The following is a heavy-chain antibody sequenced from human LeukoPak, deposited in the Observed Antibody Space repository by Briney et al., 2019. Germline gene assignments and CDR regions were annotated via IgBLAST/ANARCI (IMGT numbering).Heavy chain of an antibody. CDR3: ARSRRLYYYDSSGYLGPAFDI. J-gene: IGHJ3*02. CDR1: GGSISIYY. Sequence: PSETLSLTCTVYGGSISIYYWSWIRQPDGKGLEWIGRIYTSGSTNYNPSLKSRVTMSVDTSKNQFSLKLSSVTAADTAVYYCARSRRLYYYDSSGYLGPAFDIWGQGTMVTVSS. D-gene: IGHD3-22*01. V-gene: IGHV4-4*07. CDR2: IYTSGST.